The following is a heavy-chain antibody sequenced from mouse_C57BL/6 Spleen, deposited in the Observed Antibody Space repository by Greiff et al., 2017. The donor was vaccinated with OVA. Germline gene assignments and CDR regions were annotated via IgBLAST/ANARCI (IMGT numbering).Heavy chain of an antibody. CDR3: AREYYGSSPAWFAD. CDR2: ISDGGSYT. V-gene: IGHV5-4*01. CDR1: GFTFSSYA. D-gene: IGHD1-1*01. J-gene: IGHJ3*01. Sequence: EVMLVESGGGLVKPGGSLKLSCAASGFTFSSYALSWVRQTPEKRLAWVATISDGGSYTYYPDNVKGRFTLSRDNAKNNLYLQMSHLKSEDTAMYYCAREYYGSSPAWFADWGQGTLVTVSA.